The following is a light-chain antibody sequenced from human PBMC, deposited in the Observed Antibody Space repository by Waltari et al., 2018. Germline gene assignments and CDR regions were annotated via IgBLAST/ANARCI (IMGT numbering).Light chain of an antibody. CDR3: QQYGSSPPLT. Sequence: EIVLTQSPGTLYLSPGDRATLSCRASQSVTSSYLAWYQQKPGQAPRLLMYGASSRATGIPDRFSGSGSGTDFTLTISRLEPEDFAVYYCQQYGSSPPLTFGGGTKVEIK. CDR1: QSVTSSY. V-gene: IGKV3-20*01. J-gene: IGKJ4*01. CDR2: GAS.